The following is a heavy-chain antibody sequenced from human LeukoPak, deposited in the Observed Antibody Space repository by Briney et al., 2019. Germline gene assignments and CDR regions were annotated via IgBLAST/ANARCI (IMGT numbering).Heavy chain of an antibody. CDR1: GGSFSGYY. D-gene: IGHD1-26*01. Sequence: SETLSLTCAVYGGSFSGYYWSWIRQPPGKGLEWIGEINHSGSTNYNPSLKSRVTISVDTSKNQFSLKLSSVTAADTAVYYCAREKGATRYYYYYGMDVWGQGTTVTVSS. V-gene: IGHV4-34*01. CDR2: INHSGST. J-gene: IGHJ6*02. CDR3: AREKGATRYYYYYGMDV.